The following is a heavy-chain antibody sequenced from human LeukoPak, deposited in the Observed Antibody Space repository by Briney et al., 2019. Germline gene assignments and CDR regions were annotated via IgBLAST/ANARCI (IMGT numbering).Heavy chain of an antibody. Sequence: GGSLRLSCAASGFTFSRYAMHWVRQAPGKGLEWMAVISYDGNQNYYADSVKGRFTISRDSSKSTLYLQMNSLRVDDTAVYYCARDESLDYWGQGTLVTVS. V-gene: IGHV3-30*01. CDR1: GFTFSRYA. CDR3: ARDESLDY. J-gene: IGHJ4*02. CDR2: ISYDGNQN.